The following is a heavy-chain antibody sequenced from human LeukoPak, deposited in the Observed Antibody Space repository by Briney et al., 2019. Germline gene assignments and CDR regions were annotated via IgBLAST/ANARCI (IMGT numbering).Heavy chain of an antibody. CDR2: IHYSGST. J-gene: IGHJ6*02. CDR1: GGSISSGDYY. D-gene: IGHD3-9*01. V-gene: IGHV4-30-4*01. Sequence: PSETLSLTCTVSGGSISSGDYYWSWFRQPPGKGLEWMGYIHYSGSTYYSPSLKSRVTISRDTSKNRFSLKLSSVTAADTAVYYCARAFDFVTGLTHYYGMDVWGQGTTVTVSS. CDR3: ARAFDFVTGLTHYYGMDV.